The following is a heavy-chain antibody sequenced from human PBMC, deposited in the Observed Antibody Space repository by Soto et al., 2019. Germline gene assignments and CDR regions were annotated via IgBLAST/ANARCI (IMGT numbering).Heavy chain of an antibody. D-gene: IGHD4-17*01. CDR2: IKQDGSVK. Sequence: LRLSCAPSGLTFSNYWISWVRQAPWQGLEWVASIKQDGSVKHYVDSVKGRFTISRDNAEKSLHLQMNSLRAEDTAVYYCAKLRGDYTVFDYWGQGARVTV. J-gene: IGHJ4*02. CDR1: GLTFSNYW. V-gene: IGHV3-7*03. CDR3: AKLRGDYTVFDY.